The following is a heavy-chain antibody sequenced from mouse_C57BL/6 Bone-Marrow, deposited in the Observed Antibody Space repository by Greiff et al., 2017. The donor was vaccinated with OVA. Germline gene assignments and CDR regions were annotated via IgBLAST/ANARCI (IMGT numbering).Heavy chain of an antibody. V-gene: IGHV14-4*01. CDR1: GFNIKDDY. CDR3: TTEEHH. Sequence: EVKLQESGAELVRPGASVKLSCTASGFNIKDDYMHWVKQRPEQGLEWIGWIDPENGDPEYASKFQGKATITEDTSSNTAYLQLSSLTSEDTAVYYCTTEEHHWGQGTTLTVSS. CDR2: IDPENGDP. J-gene: IGHJ2*01.